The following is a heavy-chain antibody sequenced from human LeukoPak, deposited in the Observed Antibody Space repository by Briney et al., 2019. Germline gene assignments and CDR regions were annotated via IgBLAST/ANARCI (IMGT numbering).Heavy chain of an antibody. CDR3: AREEGSRGAFDI. V-gene: IGHV1-18*04. CDR1: GYRFTSYG. J-gene: IGHJ3*02. CDR2: INNYNGNT. D-gene: IGHD3-10*01. Sequence: ASVKVSCKASGYRFTSYGISWVRQAPGQGLEWMGWINNYNGNTNYAQKFQGRVTMTTDTSTSTAYMELRSLRSDDTAVCYCAREEGSRGAFDIWGQGTMVTVSS.